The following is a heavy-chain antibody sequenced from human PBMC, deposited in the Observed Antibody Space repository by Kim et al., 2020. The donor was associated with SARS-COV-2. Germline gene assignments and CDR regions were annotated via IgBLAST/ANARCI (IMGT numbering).Heavy chain of an antibody. D-gene: IGHD3-10*01. CDR2: IRSKAYGGTT. V-gene: IGHV3-49*04. CDR3: TRDREGSGSYYYYGMDV. Sequence: GGSLRLSCTASGFTFGDYAMSWVRQAPGKGLEWVGFIRSKAYGGTTEYAASVKGRFTISRDDSKSIAYLQMNSLKTEDTAVYYCTRDREGSGSYYYYGMDVWGQGTTVTVSS. CDR1: GFTFGDYA. J-gene: IGHJ6*02.